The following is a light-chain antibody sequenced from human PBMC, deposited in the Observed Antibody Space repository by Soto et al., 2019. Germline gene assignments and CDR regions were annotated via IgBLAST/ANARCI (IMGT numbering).Light chain of an antibody. CDR2: DVD. Sequence: QSVLTQPRSVSGSPGQSVTISCTGTSSDVGRYNYVSWYQQHPGKAPKLMIYDVDKRPSGVPDRFSGSKSGDTASLTISGLRAEDGGNYYGCSYAGPHSLIFGGGTKVPVL. CDR1: SSDVGRYNY. CDR3: CSYAGPHSLI. J-gene: IGLJ2*01. V-gene: IGLV2-11*01.